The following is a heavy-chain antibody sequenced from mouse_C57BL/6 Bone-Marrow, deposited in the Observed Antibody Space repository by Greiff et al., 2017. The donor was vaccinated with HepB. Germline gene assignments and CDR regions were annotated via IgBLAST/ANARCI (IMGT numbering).Heavy chain of an antibody. Sequence: EVKLMESGGGLVQPGGSMKLSCVASGFTFSNYWMNWVRQSPEKGLEWVAQIRLKSDNYSTHYAESVKGRFTISRDDSKSSVYLQMNNLRAEATGIYYCINLYVSFAYWGQGTLVTVSA. CDR1: GFTFSNYW. CDR3: INLYVSFAY. D-gene: IGHD1-1*01. V-gene: IGHV6-3*01. J-gene: IGHJ3*01. CDR2: IRLKSDNYST.